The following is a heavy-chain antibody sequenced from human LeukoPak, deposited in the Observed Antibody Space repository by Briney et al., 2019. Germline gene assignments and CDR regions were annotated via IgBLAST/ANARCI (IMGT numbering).Heavy chain of an antibody. Sequence: GGSLRLSCAASGFTFSSYGMHWVRQAPGKGLEWVAVISYDGSNKYYADSVKGRFTISRDNSKNTLYLQMNSLRAEDTAVYCCAKRYYDSSGYYPGDVSQRAFDIWGQGTMVTVSS. V-gene: IGHV3-30*18. CDR1: GFTFSSYG. J-gene: IGHJ3*02. CDR3: AKRYYDSSGYYPGDVSQRAFDI. D-gene: IGHD3-22*01. CDR2: ISYDGSNK.